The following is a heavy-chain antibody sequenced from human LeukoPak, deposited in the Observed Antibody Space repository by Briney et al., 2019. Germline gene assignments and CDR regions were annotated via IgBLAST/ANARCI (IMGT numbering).Heavy chain of an antibody. D-gene: IGHD2-2*01. J-gene: IGHJ5*02. CDR2: IYYSGTT. V-gene: IGHV4-59*12. CDR3: ARGYCTTTSCYFPLKGFDP. Sequence: SETLSLTCTVSGASINTYYWSWIRQPPGKGLEWIGYIYYSGTTSYNPSLKTRVTISIDTSKNQFSLRLSSVTAADTAVYYCARGYCTTTSCYFPLKGFDPWGQGTLVTVSS. CDR1: GASINTYY.